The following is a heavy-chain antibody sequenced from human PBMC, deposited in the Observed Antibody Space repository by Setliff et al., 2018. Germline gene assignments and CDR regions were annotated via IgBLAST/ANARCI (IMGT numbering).Heavy chain of an antibody. J-gene: IGHJ6*02. V-gene: IGHV3-48*01. CDR2: VRSSSSTI. CDR3: ARDHFAGSTIYYYGMDV. CDR1: GFTFSSYS. D-gene: IGHD1-7*01. Sequence: GGSLRLSCAASGFTFSSYSMNWVRQAPGKGLEWVSYVRSSSSTIYYAESVKGRFTISRDDAKNSLYLQMNSLRAEDTAVYYCARDHFAGSTIYYYGMDVWGQGTTVTVSS.